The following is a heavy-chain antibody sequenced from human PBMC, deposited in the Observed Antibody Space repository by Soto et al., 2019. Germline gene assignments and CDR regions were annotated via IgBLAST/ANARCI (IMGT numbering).Heavy chain of an antibody. CDR3: ARGNCSSTNCYSFSGYYFMDV. V-gene: IGHV4-61*02. CDR2: IYTSGST. CDR1: GGSVSSGSYY. D-gene: IGHD2-2*01. J-gene: IGHJ6*02. Sequence: ASETLSLTCTVSGGSVSSGSYYWSWIRQPAGKGLEWIGRIYTSGSTNYNPSLKSRVTMSLDTSTNQFALKLTSVTASDTALYSWARGNCSSTNCYSFSGYYFMDVWGQGTTVTVSS.